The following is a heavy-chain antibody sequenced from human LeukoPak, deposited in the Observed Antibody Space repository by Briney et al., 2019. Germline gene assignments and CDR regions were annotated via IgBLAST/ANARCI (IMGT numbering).Heavy chain of an antibody. CDR3: ARAPRYCSSTSCYHDAFDI. D-gene: IGHD2-2*01. V-gene: IGHV4-59*01. CDR1: GGSISSYY. Sequence: SETLSLTCTVSGGSISSYYWSWIRQPPGKGLEWIGYIYYSGSTNYKPSLKSRVTISVDTSKNQFSLKLSSVTAADTAVYYCARAPRYCSSTSCYHDAFDIWGQGTMVTVSS. CDR2: IYYSGST. J-gene: IGHJ3*02.